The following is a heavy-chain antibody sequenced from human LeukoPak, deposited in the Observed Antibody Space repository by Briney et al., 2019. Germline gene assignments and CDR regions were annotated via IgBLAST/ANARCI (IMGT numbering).Heavy chain of an antibody. CDR2: ISHRGTT. Sequence: SETLSLTCAVYGGSFSGYYCSWIRQPPGKGLEWIGGISHRGTTDYNPSLRNQVIILVDTYKNQFSLILSSVTAADAAVYYCASTQFPGAFDLWGQATMVTVSS. V-gene: IGHV4-34*01. CDR1: GGSFSGYY. J-gene: IGHJ3*01. D-gene: IGHD5-24*01. CDR3: ASTQFPGAFDL.